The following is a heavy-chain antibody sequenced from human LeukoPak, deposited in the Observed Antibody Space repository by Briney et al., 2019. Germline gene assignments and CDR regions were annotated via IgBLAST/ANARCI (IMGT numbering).Heavy chain of an antibody. Sequence: KPGGSLRLSCAASGFTFSSYSMNWVRQAPGMGLEWVSSISSSSSYIYYADSVKGRFTISRDNAKNSLYLQMNSLRAEDTAVYYCARSGHDAFDIWGQGTMVAVSS. D-gene: IGHD3-10*01. V-gene: IGHV3-21*01. CDR3: ARSGHDAFDI. CDR2: ISSSSSYI. J-gene: IGHJ3*02. CDR1: GFTFSSYS.